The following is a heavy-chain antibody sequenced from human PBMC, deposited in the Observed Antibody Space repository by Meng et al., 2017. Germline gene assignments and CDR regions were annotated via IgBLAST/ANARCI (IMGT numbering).Heavy chain of an antibody. J-gene: IGHJ5*02. CDR2: ISYDGSNK. V-gene: IGHV3-30*07. CDR3: ANEGANLHSSSWYLGWFDP. CDR1: GFTFSSYA. D-gene: IGHD6-13*01. Sequence: GESLKISCAASGFTFSSYAMHWVRQAPGKGLEWVAVISYDGSNKYYADSVKGRFTISRDNSKNTMHLQMNSLRAEEKAVYYGANEGANLHSSSWYLGWFDPWGQGTLVTVSS.